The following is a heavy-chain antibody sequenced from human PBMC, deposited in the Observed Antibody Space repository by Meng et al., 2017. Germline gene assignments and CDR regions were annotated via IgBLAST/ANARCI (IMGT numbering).Heavy chain of an antibody. V-gene: IGHV1-69*01. CDR3: ARDSDSSSWYDYFGY. D-gene: IGHD6-13*01. CDR1: GGTFSSYA. Sequence: QGQLGVSGAEVKKPGFSLKVPGKASGGTFSSYAIRWVRQAPGQGLEWMGGIIPIFGTANYAQKFQGRVTITADESTSTAYMELSSLRSEDTAVYYCARDSDSSSWYDYFGYWGQGTLVTVSS. J-gene: IGHJ4*02. CDR2: IIPIFGTA.